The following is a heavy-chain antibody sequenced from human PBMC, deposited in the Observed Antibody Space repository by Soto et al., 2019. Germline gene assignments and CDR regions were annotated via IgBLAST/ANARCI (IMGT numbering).Heavy chain of an antibody. V-gene: IGHV4-39*02. CDR1: GDSIGTTHSY. D-gene: IGHD2-21*02. CDR2: IYHSGST. Sequence: SETLSLTCTVSGDSIGTTHSYWAWIRQSPGKGLEWIGTIYHSGSTYYNPSLKSRVTISVDASENHFSLKLSSVTAADAAVYYCARVGPYCGGDCYSPPPWGQGTLVTVSS. CDR3: ARVGPYCGGDCYSPPP. J-gene: IGHJ5*02.